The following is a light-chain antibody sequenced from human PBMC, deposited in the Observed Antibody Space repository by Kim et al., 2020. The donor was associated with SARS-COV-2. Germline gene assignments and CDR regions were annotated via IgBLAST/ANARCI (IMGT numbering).Light chain of an antibody. V-gene: IGKV1-8*01. CDR2: AAS. J-gene: IGKJ3*01. Sequence: ASRGDRVTLSCRASDSVGSYLAWYHQKPGKAPNLLVYAASTLQTGVPSRFSGTGSGTNFTLTISCLQSEDFASYYCQQYYRDPPTFGPGTKVDIK. CDR1: DSVGSY. CDR3: QQYYRDPPT.